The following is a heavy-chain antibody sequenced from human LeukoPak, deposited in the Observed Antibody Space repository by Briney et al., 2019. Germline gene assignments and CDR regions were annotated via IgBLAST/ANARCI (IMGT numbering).Heavy chain of an antibody. CDR3: AKNTHGGIPAALSWYFQH. V-gene: IGHV3-23*01. D-gene: IGHD2-2*01. Sequence: GGSLRLSCAASGFTFSSYAMSWVRQAPGKGLEWVSAISGSGGSAHYADSVKGRFTISRDNSKNTLYLQMNSLRAEDTAVYYCAKNTHGGIPAALSWYFQHWGQGTLVTVSS. CDR1: GFTFSSYA. J-gene: IGHJ1*01. CDR2: ISGSGGSA.